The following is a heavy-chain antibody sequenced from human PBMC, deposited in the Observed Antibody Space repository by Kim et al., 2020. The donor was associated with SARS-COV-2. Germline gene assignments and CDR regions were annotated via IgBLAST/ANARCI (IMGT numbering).Heavy chain of an antibody. CDR3: ARLPDIIGWPFDS. CDR2: IAFDGRT. J-gene: IGHJ4*02. V-gene: IGHV4-59*01. D-gene: IGHD2-15*01. Sequence: SETLSLTCSVSGGSITSDYWTWVRQFPEKGMEWIGYIAFDGRTEYNPSLRSRVAMLVDPSKTHFSLTLTSVTAADSAVYFCARLPDIIGWPFDSWGQGILVTVSS. CDR1: GGSITSDY.